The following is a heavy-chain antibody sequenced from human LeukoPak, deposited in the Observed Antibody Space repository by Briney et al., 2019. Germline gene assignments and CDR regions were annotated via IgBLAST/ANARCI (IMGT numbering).Heavy chain of an antibody. V-gene: IGHV4-34*01. J-gene: IGHJ4*02. CDR3: ARIMAPRIAAAGIFDY. CDR1: GGSFSGYY. CDR2: INHSGST. Sequence: SESLSLTCAVYGGSFSGYYWSWIRQPPGKGLEWIGEINHSGSTNYNPSLKSRVTISVDTSKNQFSLKLSSVTAAGTAVYYCARIMAPRIAAAGIFDYWGQGTLVTVSS. D-gene: IGHD6-13*01.